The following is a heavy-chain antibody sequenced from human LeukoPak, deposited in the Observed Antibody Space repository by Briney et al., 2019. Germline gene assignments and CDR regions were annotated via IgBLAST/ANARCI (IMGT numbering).Heavy chain of an antibody. CDR1: GFNVSSNY. J-gene: IGHJ4*02. CDR2: IYSGGTT. CDR3: ARSVPHFTWSIAASGFDY. V-gene: IGHV3-53*01. Sequence: PGGSLRLSCAASGFNVSSNYISWIRQAPGKGLEWVALIYSGGTTNYGDSVKGRFTISRDNSKNTVFFQMNNLRVEDTAVYYCARSVPHFTWSIAASGFDYWGQGTLVTVSS. D-gene: IGHD6-13*01.